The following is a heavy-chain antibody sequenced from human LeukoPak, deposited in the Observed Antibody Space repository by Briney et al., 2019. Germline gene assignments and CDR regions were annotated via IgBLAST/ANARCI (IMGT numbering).Heavy chain of an antibody. V-gene: IGHV3-21*01. D-gene: IGHD3-3*01. Sequence: GGSLRLSCAASGFTFTTYSMNWVRQAPGKGLEWVSSISSSSNYIFYADSVKGRFTISRDNAKNSVYLQMNSLRAEDTAVYYCARDASAYYWGQGTLVTVSS. CDR3: ARDASAYY. CDR1: GFTFTTYS. CDR2: ISSSSNYI. J-gene: IGHJ4*02.